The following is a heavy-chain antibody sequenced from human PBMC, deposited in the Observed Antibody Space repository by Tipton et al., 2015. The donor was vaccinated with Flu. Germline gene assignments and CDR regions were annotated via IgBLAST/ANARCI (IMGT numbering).Heavy chain of an antibody. J-gene: IGHJ6*02. CDR1: GFTFSSYW. V-gene: IGHV3-7*03. CDR3: AGDPGFANGMDV. Sequence: SLRLSCAASGFTFSSYWMSWVRQAPGKGLEWVANIKQDGSEKYYVDSVEGRFTIFRDNAKNSLYLQMNSLRAEDTAVYYCAGDPGFANGMDVWGQGTTVTVSS. CDR2: IKQDGSEK.